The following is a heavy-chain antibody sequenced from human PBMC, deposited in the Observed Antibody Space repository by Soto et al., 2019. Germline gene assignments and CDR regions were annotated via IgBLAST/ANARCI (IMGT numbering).Heavy chain of an antibody. CDR1: GYPFTHYG. CDR2: ISPFNGNT. J-gene: IGHJ6*02. V-gene: IGHV1-18*01. CDR3: ARDQSFDRTYYYGIDV. D-gene: IGHD3-16*01. Sequence: QVQLVQSGGEVKKPGASVRVSCKSSGYPFTHYGITWIRQAPGQGLEWMGWISPFNGNTNYGQTLQGRVTLTTDTXTXIVFMELRSLTSDDTAVYYCARDQSFDRTYYYGIDVWGQGTTVTVSS.